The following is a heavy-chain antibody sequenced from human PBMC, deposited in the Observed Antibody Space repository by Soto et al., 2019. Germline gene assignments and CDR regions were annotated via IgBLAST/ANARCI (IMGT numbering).Heavy chain of an antibody. CDR3: ARSYSGGDAYFDY. D-gene: IGHD2-21*02. V-gene: IGHV4-30-2*01. CDR2: IYQSGST. CDR1: GGSISSGGYA. Sequence: LSLTCAVSGGSISSGGYAWAWIRRPPGKGLEWVGYIYQSGSTYYNPSLKSRVTIAADRSKNQFSLNLASVTAADTAVYYCARSYSGGDAYFDYWGQGTVVTVSS. J-gene: IGHJ4*02.